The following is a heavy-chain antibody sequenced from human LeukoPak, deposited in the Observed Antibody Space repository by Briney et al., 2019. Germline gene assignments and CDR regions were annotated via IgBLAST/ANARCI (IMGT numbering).Heavy chain of an antibody. CDR1: GFTFSSYA. CDR2: ISGSGGST. D-gene: IGHD3-16*01. Sequence: GGSLRLSCSASGFTFSSYAMSWVRQAPGKGLEWVSAISGSGGSTYYADSVKGRFTISRDNSKNTLYLQMNTLRAEDTAVYYCAKGDLYVGFDYWGQGTLVTVSS. J-gene: IGHJ4*02. V-gene: IGHV3-23*01. CDR3: AKGDLYVGFDY.